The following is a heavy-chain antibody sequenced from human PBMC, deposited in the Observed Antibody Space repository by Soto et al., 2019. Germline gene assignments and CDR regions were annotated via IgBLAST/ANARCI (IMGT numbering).Heavy chain of an antibody. D-gene: IGHD3-3*01. CDR1: GYTFTSYA. Sequence: ASVKVSCKASGYTFTSYAMHWVRQAPGQRLEWMGWINAGNGNTKYSQKFQGRVTITRDTSASTAYMELSSLRSEDTAVYYCARDPTIFGVVQNWFDPWGQGTLVTVSS. CDR2: INAGNGNT. J-gene: IGHJ5*02. CDR3: ARDPTIFGVVQNWFDP. V-gene: IGHV1-3*01.